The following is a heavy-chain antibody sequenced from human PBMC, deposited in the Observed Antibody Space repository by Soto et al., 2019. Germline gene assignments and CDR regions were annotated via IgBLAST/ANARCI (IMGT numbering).Heavy chain of an antibody. Sequence: QVQLEESGGGVVQPGRSLRLSCAASEFDFSNFAMHWVRQAPGKGLEWMAVISYDGDTQYYADSAKGRFTISRDNSKNTLYLQMNSLTAEHTAVYYWVRGIWMFALRSPFDPWGQGPVVSGSS. CDR3: VRGIWMFALRSPFDP. CDR1: EFDFSNFA. CDR2: ISYDGDTQ. J-gene: IGHJ5*02. D-gene: IGHD2-2*03. V-gene: IGHV3-30-3*01.